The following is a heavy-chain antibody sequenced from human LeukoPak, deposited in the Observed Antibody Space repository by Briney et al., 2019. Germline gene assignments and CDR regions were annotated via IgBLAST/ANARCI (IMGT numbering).Heavy chain of an antibody. CDR1: GYTFSSYN. V-gene: IGHV3-23*01. D-gene: IGHD1-26*01. Sequence: GGSLRLSCAASGYTFSSYNMKWVRQAPGEGLEWVSEIGDSGGNIYYADSVKGRFTISRDNSKNTVYLQMNSLRAEDTAVYYCVRDSGLYGRSGDCWGQGTLVTVSS. J-gene: IGHJ4*02. CDR3: VRDSGLYGRSGDC. CDR2: IGDSGGNI.